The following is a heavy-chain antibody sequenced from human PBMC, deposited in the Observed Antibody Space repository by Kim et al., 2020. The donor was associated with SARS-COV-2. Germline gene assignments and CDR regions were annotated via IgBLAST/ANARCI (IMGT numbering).Heavy chain of an antibody. J-gene: IGHJ4*02. CDR1: GESLVTSAYY. CDR3: ARPYGGGY. D-gene: IGHD2-15*01. V-gene: IGHV4-39*01. CDR2: IYHRGFT. Sequence: SETLSLTCIVSGESLVTSAYYWGWIRQPPGKGLEWIASIYHRGFTSYNPSLQSRVSISMDTFRNQFSLQLKSMTAADTAMYYCARPYGGGYWGQGLMVTVSS.